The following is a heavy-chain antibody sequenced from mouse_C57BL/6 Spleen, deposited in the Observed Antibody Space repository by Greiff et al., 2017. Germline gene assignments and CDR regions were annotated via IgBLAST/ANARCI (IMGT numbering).Heavy chain of an antibody. CDR3: ARPFITTVVAPYYFDY. D-gene: IGHD1-1*01. CDR1: GYTFTGYW. V-gene: IGHV1-9*01. J-gene: IGHJ2*01. Sequence: QVQLQQSGAELMKPGASVKLSCKATGYTFTGYWIEWVKQRPGHGLEWIGEILPGSGSTNYNEKFKGKATFTADTSSNTAYMQLSSLTTEDSAIYYCARPFITTVVAPYYFDYWGQGTTLTVSS. CDR2: ILPGSGST.